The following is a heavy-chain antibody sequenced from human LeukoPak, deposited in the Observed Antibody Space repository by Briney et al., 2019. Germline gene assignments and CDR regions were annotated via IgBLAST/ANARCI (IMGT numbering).Heavy chain of an antibody. Sequence: ASVKVSCKASGYTFTSYYMHWVRQAPGQGLEWMGIINPSGGSTSYAQKFQGRVTMTRDTSTSTVYMELSSLRSEDTAVYYCASLPYSSPGGGWFDPWGQGTLVTVSS. CDR1: GYTFTSYY. CDR3: ASLPYSSPGGGWFDP. V-gene: IGHV1-46*01. CDR2: INPSGGST. D-gene: IGHD6-13*01. J-gene: IGHJ5*02.